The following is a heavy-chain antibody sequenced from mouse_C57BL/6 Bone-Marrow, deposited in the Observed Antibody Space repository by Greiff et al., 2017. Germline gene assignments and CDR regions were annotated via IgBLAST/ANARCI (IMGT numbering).Heavy chain of an antibody. J-gene: IGHJ3*01. CDR3: APHYDCSRRGAWFAY. D-gene: IGHD1-1*01. Sequence: VQLQQSVAELVRPGASVKLSCTASGFNIKNTYMPWVKQRPEQGLEWIGRINPANGNTKYAPKFQGKATITADTSSNTAYLQLSSLTSEDTAIYYCAPHYDCSRRGAWFAYWGQGTLVTVSA. V-gene: IGHV14-3*01. CDR1: GFNIKNTY. CDR2: INPANGNT.